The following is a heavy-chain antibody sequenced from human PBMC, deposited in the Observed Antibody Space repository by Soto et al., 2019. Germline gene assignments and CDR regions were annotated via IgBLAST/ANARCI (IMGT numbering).Heavy chain of an antibody. Sequence: SETLSLTCTVSGGSISSYYWSWIRQPPGKGLEWIGYIYYSGSTNYNPSLKSRVTISVDTSKNQFSLKLSSVTAADTAVYYCARMLTIFGVEAYYYYYGMDVWGQGTTVTVSS. CDR2: IYYSGST. V-gene: IGHV4-59*01. D-gene: IGHD3-3*01. CDR3: ARMLTIFGVEAYYYYYGMDV. CDR1: GGSISSYY. J-gene: IGHJ6*02.